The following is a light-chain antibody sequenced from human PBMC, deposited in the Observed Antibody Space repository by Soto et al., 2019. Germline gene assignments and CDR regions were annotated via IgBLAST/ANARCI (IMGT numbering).Light chain of an antibody. CDR3: QKYNSAPSIT. CDR1: QGIRID. Sequence: DIQMTQSPSSLSASVGDRVTITCRASQGIRIDLGWFQQRPGKAPKRLIYGASSLQSGVPSRFSGSGSGTDFTLTISSLQPEDFATYYCQKYNSAPSITFGQGTRLEI. V-gene: IGKV1-17*01. J-gene: IGKJ5*01. CDR2: GAS.